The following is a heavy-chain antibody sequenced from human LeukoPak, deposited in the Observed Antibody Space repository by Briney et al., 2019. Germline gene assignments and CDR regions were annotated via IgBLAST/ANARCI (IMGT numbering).Heavy chain of an antibody. CDR2: IYYSGST. Sequence: PSETLSLTCTVSGGSISSSSYYWGWIRQPPGKGLEWIGSIYYSGSTNYNPSLKSRVTISVDTSKDQFSLKLTSVTAADTAVYYCARSLGYYYDSSGPPFDYWGQGTLVTVSS. CDR3: ARSLGYYYDSSGPPFDY. CDR1: GGSISSSSYY. V-gene: IGHV4-39*07. J-gene: IGHJ4*02. D-gene: IGHD3-22*01.